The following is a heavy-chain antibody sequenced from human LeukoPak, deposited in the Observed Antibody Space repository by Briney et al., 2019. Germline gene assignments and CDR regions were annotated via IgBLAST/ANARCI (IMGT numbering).Heavy chain of an antibody. J-gene: IGHJ6*03. CDR2: IIPIFGTA. D-gene: IGHD6-13*01. CDR3: TRDSRSGYSSSWYPNYYYYYYMDV. Sequence: SVKVSCKASGGTFSSYAISWVRQAPGQGLEWMGRIIPIFGTANYAQKFQGRVTITTDESTSTAYMELSSLRSEDTAVYYCTRDSRSGYSSSWYPNYYYYYYMDVWGKGTTVTVSS. V-gene: IGHV1-69*05. CDR1: GGTFSSYA.